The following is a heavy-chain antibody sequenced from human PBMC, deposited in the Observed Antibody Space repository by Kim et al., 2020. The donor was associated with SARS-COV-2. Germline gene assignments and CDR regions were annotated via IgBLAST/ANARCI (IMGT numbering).Heavy chain of an antibody. CDR3: AKESSGSSGSFDY. V-gene: IGHV3-23*01. CDR2: ISDSADRI. J-gene: IGHJ4*02. CDR1: GVAFRNYA. Sequence: GGSLRLSCAASGVAFRNYAMSWVRQAPGKGLEWVSGISDSADRIYYADSVKGRFTISRDNSKSTLYLQMNSLRAEDTAVYYCAKESSGSSGSFDYWGQGTLFSVSS. D-gene: IGHD5-12*01.